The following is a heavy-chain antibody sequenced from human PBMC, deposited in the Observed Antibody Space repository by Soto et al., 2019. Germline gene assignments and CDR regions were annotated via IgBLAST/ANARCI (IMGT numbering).Heavy chain of an antibody. CDR2: ISYDGSNK. CDR1: GFTFSSYG. D-gene: IGHD2-2*01. J-gene: IGHJ4*02. CDR3: AKEPPTTYCSSTSCYGEYFYY. Sequence: GGSLRLSCAASGFTFSSYGMHWVRQAPGKGLEWAAGISYDGSNKYYADSVKGRFTISRDNSKNTLYLQMNSLRAEDTAVYYCAKEPPTTYCSSTSCYGEYFYYWGQGTLVTVSS. V-gene: IGHV3-30*18.